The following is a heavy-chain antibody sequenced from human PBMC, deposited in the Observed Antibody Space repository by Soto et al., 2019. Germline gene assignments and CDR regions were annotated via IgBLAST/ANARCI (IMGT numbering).Heavy chain of an antibody. CDR1: GFTFDDYG. CDR2: INWNGGST. J-gene: IGHJ4*02. D-gene: IGHD3-10*01. V-gene: IGHV3-20*04. CDR3: ARARGSGSYANFGY. Sequence: EVQLVESGGGVVRPGGSLRLSCAASGFTFDDYGMSWVRQAPGKGLEWVSGINWNGGSTGYADSVKGRFTISRDNAKTSLYLRMNSLRAEDTALYYCARARGSGSYANFGYWGQGTLVTVSS.